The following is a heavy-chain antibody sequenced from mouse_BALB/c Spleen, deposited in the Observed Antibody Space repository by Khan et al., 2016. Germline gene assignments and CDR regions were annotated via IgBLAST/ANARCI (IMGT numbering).Heavy chain of an antibody. V-gene: IGHV2-2*02. CDR2: IWSGGNT. J-gene: IGHJ1*01. CDR1: GFSLTVYG. Sequence: QVQLKESGPGLVQPSQSLSITCTVSGFSLTVYGVHWVRQSPGKGLEWLGVIWSGGNTAYHAAFISRLRLHTDTSKSQVFFKMNSLQANDTAIYYCARSGPEWCFDVWGAGTTVTVSA. CDR3: ARSGPEWCFDV.